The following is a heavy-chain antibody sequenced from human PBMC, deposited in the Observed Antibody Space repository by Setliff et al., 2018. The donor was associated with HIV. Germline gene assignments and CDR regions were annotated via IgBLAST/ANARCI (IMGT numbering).Heavy chain of an antibody. Sequence: SGPTLVNPTQTLTLTCTFSGFSLSSSGVGVGWIRQPPGKALEWLALIYWNDDKRYSPSLKSSLTITKDTSKNQVVLTMTNKDPVDTGTYYCAPSRAANPPYYYYYMDVWGRGTTVTVSS. CDR1: GFSLSSSGVG. J-gene: IGHJ6*03. CDR2: IYWNDDK. D-gene: IGHD6-25*01. V-gene: IGHV2-5*01. CDR3: APSRAANPPYYYYYMDV.